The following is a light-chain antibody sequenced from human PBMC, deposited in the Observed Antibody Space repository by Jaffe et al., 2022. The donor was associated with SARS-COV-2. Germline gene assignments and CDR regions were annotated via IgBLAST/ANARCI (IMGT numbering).Light chain of an antibody. J-gene: IGKJ3*01. CDR1: QPISTW. V-gene: IGKV1-12*01. CDR2: AAS. Sequence: DIQMTQSPSSLSASLGDRVTITCRASQPISTWLAWYQQKPGKAPKLLIYAASSLQTGVPSRFSGSGSGTDFTLTINGLQPEDFATYYCQLGVTIPAFGPGTKVAVK. CDR3: QLGVTIPA.